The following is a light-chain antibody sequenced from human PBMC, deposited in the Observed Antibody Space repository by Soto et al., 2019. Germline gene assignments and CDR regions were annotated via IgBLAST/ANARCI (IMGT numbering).Light chain of an antibody. CDR2: ENT. CDR3: RTWDSSLSGGV. CDR1: SSNIESNF. J-gene: IGLJ3*02. Sequence: QSVLTQPPSVSAAPGQKVTISCSGSSSNIESNFVSWYQQLPGTAPKLLIYENTKRPSEIPDRFSGSKSGTSATLGITGVQTGDEADYYCRTWDSSLSGGVFGGGTQLTVL. V-gene: IGLV1-51*02.